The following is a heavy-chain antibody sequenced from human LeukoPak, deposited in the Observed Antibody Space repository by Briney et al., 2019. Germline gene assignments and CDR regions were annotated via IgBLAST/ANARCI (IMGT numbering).Heavy chain of an antibody. J-gene: IGHJ4*02. V-gene: IGHV3-23*01. Sequence: GGSLRLSCAASGFTFSSYAMSWVRQAPGKGLEWVSAISGSGGSTYYADSVKGRFTISRDNSKNTLYLQMNSLRAEDTAVYYCAKNKRGWYSSSWYGENYFDYWGQGTLVTVSS. CDR1: GFTFSSYA. CDR2: ISGSGGST. D-gene: IGHD6-13*01. CDR3: AKNKRGWYSSSWYGENYFDY.